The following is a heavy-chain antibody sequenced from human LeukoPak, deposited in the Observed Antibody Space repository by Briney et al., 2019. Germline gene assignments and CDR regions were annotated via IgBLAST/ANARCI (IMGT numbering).Heavy chain of an antibody. CDR2: IKQDGSEK. V-gene: IGHV3-7*01. CDR3: ARDARGAVAGTSDY. D-gene: IGHD6-19*01. CDR1: GFSFSSYW. J-gene: IGHJ4*02. Sequence: GGSLRLSCAASGFSFSSYWMSWVRQAPRKGLEWVANIKQDGSEKYYVDSVKGRFTISRDNAKNSLYLQMNSLRAEDTAVYYCARDARGAVAGTSDYWGQGTLVTVSS.